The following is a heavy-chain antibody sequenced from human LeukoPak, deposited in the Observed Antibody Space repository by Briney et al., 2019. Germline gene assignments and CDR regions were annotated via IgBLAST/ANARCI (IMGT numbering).Heavy chain of an antibody. D-gene: IGHD4-23*01. Sequence: GGSLRLSCAASGFTFSTYSMGWVRQAPGRGLEWVSAISGNGDNTYYADSVKGRFTISRDNSKNTLFLQMSSLRAEDTAVYHCARGDYGGDFRYFDFWGQGTLVTVS. CDR1: GFTFSTYS. CDR3: ARGDYGGDFRYFDF. J-gene: IGHJ4*02. CDR2: ISGNGDNT. V-gene: IGHV3-23*01.